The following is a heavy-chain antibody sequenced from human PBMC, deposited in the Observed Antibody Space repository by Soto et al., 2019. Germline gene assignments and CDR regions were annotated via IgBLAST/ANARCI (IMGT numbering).Heavy chain of an antibody. CDR2: VYFSGTT. V-gene: IGHV4-39*01. J-gene: IGHJ4*02. Sequence: PSETLSLTCNVSGVSISDTSYYWGWIRQPPGKGLEWIGTVYFSGTTFYNPSLKSRLTISVDTSKNQFSLRLSSVTAADTAVYYCARHGSHWGQGTLVTVSS. CDR3: ARHGSH. CDR1: GVSISDTSYY.